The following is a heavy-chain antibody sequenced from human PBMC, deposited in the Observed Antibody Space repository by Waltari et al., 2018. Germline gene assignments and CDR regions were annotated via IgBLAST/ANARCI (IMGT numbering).Heavy chain of an antibody. Sequence: QVQLQESGPGLVKPSGTLSLTCTVSGESLSSSDWWTWVRQPPGKGLGWIGEVSHNGDTDYHPSLKSRVTISADKSRNQFSLKLNSVTAADTAVYFCARARYFGLLFAWFDPWGQGTLVTVSS. CDR1: GESLSSSDW. CDR2: VSHNGDT. V-gene: IGHV4-4*02. J-gene: IGHJ5*02. CDR3: ARARYFGLLFAWFDP. D-gene: IGHD1-20*01.